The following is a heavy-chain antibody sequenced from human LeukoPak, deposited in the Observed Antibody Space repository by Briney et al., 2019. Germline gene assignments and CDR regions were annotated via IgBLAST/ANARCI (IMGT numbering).Heavy chain of an antibody. J-gene: IGHJ4*02. CDR3: AGFYGAAYFDY. CDR1: GFTVSSNY. Sequence: PGVSLRLSCAASGFTVSSNYMSWVRQAPGKGLEWVSVIYSGGSTYYADSVKGRFTISRDNSKNTLYLQMNSLRAEDTAVYYCAGFYGAAYFDYWGQGTLVTVSS. CDR2: IYSGGST. V-gene: IGHV3-66*01. D-gene: IGHD4-17*01.